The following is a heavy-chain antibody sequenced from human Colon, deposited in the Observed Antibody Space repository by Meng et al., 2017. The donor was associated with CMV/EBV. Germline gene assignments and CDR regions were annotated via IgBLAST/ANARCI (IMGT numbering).Heavy chain of an antibody. Sequence: GYTLSYYGMRWGRQAHGQGLEWMGWISTYKGKKEYAKKIKGRVTRTTDTLMSTAYMELTSLKSDDTAVFYCARAREVGYSAYDYYDFWGQGTLVTVSS. D-gene: IGHD5-12*01. V-gene: IGHV1-18*01. CDR2: ISTYKGKK. CDR1: GYTLSYYG. CDR3: ARAREVGYSAYDYYDF. J-gene: IGHJ4*02.